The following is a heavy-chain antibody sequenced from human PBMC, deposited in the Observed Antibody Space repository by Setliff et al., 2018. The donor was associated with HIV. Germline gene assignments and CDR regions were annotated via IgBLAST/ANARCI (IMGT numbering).Heavy chain of an antibody. Sequence: SETLSLTCTVSGGSSSSYYWSWIRQSPGKGLEWIGYVYDSGSTNYNPSLKSRVTILIDTSMSQLSLKLSSVTAADTAVYYCARHATRISMIVVVPDAFDIWGQGTMVTV. V-gene: IGHV4-59*08. D-gene: IGHD3-22*01. CDR1: GGSSSSYY. CDR2: VYDSGST. CDR3: ARHATRISMIVVVPDAFDI. J-gene: IGHJ3*02.